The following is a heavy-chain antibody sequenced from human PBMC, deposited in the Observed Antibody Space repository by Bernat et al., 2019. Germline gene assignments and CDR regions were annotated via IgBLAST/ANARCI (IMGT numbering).Heavy chain of an antibody. CDR3: ARDPATVTNYYYYGMDV. D-gene: IGHD4-17*01. CDR1: GFTFSSYA. CDR2: ISYDGSNK. J-gene: IGHJ6*02. Sequence: QVQLVESGGGVVQPGRSLRLSCAASGFTFSSYAMHWVRQAPGKGLEWVAVISYDGSNKYYADSVKGRFTISRDNSENTLYLQMNSLRAEDTAVYYCARDPATVTNYYYYGMDVWGQGTTVTVSS. V-gene: IGHV3-30-3*01.